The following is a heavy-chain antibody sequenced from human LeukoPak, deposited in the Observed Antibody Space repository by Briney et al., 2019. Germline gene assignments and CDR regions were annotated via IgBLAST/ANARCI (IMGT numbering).Heavy chain of an antibody. CDR3: ARVLTSRYYYDSSGYYTSSYYFDY. CDR1: GGSISSGGYY. J-gene: IGHJ4*02. V-gene: IGHV4-30-4*08. Sequence: SETLSLTCTVSGGSISSGGYYWSWIRQHPGKGLEWIGYIYYSGSTYYNPSLKSRVTISVDTSKNQFSLKLSSVTAADTAVYYCARVLTSRYYYDSSGYYTSSYYFDYWGQGTLVTVSS. CDR2: IYYSGST. D-gene: IGHD3-22*01.